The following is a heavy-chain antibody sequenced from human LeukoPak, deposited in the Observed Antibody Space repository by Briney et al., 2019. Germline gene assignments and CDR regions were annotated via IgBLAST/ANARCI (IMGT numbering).Heavy chain of an antibody. CDR1: GFTFSSDS. D-gene: IGHD1-26*01. V-gene: IGHV3-21*01. CDR2: ISSSSSYR. Sequence: GGSLRLSGAASGFTFSSDSRNWVRQAPGKGLEWVSSISSSSSYRYYADSVKGRFTISRDNAKNSLYLQMHSLRAEDTAVYYCARARGSYYVGVFDYWGQGTLVTVSA. J-gene: IGHJ4*02. CDR3: ARARGSYYVGVFDY.